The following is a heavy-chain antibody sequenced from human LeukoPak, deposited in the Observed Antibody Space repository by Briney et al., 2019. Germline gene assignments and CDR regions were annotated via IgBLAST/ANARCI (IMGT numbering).Heavy chain of an antibody. CDR3: ARRNSEIYLSNYNYYMDV. CDR1: GFTFSSYG. Sequence: QPGGSLRLSCAASGFTFSSYGMSWVRQAPGKGLEWVSDISGSGGSTYYADSVKGRFTISRDNSKNTLYLQMNSLRAEDTAVYFCARRNSEIYLSNYNYYMDVWGKGTTVIISS. V-gene: IGHV3-23*01. CDR2: ISGSGGST. D-gene: IGHD1-7*01. J-gene: IGHJ6*03.